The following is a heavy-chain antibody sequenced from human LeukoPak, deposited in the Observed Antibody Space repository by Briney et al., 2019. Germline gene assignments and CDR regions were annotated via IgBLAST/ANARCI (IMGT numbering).Heavy chain of an antibody. V-gene: IGHV1-3*03. CDR2: IHAGNGHT. Sequence: GGPLRLSCAASGFTFSNYAIQWVRQAPGQRLEWMGWIHAGNGHTRYSQEFQGRVSITRDTSASTVYMELISLRSEDMAVYYCARDVAGYYNSAWDWQAFFFDSWGQGTLVTVSS. D-gene: IGHD2/OR15-2a*01. CDR3: ARDVAGYYNSAWDWQAFFFDS. CDR1: GFTFSNYA. J-gene: IGHJ4*02.